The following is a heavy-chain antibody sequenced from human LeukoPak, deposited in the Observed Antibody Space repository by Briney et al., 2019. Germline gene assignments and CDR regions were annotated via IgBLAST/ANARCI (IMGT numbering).Heavy chain of an antibody. CDR3: ARVMVVVTAKYNWFDP. V-gene: IGHV4-38-2*01. J-gene: IGHJ5*02. CDR2: IYHSGST. D-gene: IGHD2-21*02. CDR1: GYSISSGYY. Sequence: SETLSLTCAVSGYSISSGYYWGWIRQPPGKGREWIGSIYHSGSTYYNPSLKSRVTISVDTSKNQFSLKLSSVTAADTAVYYCARVMVVVTAKYNWFDPWGQGTLVTVSS.